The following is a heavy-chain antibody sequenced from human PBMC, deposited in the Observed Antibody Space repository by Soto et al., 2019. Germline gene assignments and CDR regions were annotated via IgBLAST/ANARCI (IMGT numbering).Heavy chain of an antibody. Sequence: QVQLQESGPGLVKPSQTLSLTCTVSGGSISSGGYYWSWIRQHPGKGLEWIGYIYYSGSTYYNPFLKGRVNMSVDTSKNQLSLKLSSVTAADTAVYYCARDPTIFGVVRYYYGMDVWGQGTTVTVSS. V-gene: IGHV4-31*03. CDR2: IYYSGST. D-gene: IGHD3-3*01. J-gene: IGHJ6*02. CDR1: GGSISSGGYY. CDR3: ARDPTIFGVVRYYYGMDV.